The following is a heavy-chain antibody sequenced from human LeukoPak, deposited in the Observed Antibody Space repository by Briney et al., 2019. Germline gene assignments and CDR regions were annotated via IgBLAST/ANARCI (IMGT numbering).Heavy chain of an antibody. CDR1: GGSFSGYY. V-gene: IGHV4-34*01. J-gene: IGHJ4*02. D-gene: IGHD3-3*01. CDR2: INHSGST. Sequence: TPSETLSLTCAVYGGSFSGYYWSWIRQPPGKGLEWIGEINHSGSTNYNPSLKSRVTISVDTSKNQFSLKLSSVTAADTAVYYCARGDFWSGSRYFDYWGQGTLVTVSS. CDR3: ARGDFWSGSRYFDY.